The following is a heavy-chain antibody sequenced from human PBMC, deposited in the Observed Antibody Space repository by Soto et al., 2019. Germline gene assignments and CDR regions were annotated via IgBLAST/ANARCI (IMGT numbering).Heavy chain of an antibody. CDR1: GFTFSGSA. CDR2: IRSKSNSYAT. Sequence: EVQLVESGGGLVQPGGSLKLSCAVSGFTFSGSAMHWVRQASGKGLEWVARIRSKSNSYATAYAASVKGRFTISRDDSKNTAYLQMNSLKTEDTAVYYCTRGYGDYVRDYWGQGTLVTVSS. J-gene: IGHJ4*02. CDR3: TRGYGDYVRDY. D-gene: IGHD4-17*01. V-gene: IGHV3-73*01.